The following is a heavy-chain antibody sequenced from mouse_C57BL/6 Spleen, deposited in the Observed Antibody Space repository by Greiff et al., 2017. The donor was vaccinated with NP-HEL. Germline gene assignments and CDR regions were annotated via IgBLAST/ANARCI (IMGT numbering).Heavy chain of an antibody. V-gene: IGHV5-4*01. CDR1: GFTFSSYA. Sequence: EVQGVESGGGLVKPGGSLKLSCAASGFTFSSYAMSWVRQTPEKRLEWVATISDGGSYTYYPDNVKGRFTISRDNAKNNLYLQMSHLKSEDTAMYYCARRTGSSYFDYWGQGTTLTVSS. CDR2: ISDGGSYT. J-gene: IGHJ2*01. D-gene: IGHD1-1*01. CDR3: ARRTGSSYFDY.